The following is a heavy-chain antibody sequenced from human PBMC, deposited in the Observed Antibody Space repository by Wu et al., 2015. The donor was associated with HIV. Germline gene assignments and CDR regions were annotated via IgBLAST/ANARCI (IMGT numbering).Heavy chain of an antibody. CDR3: ARGDFWSGYYSHFDY. CDR2: IYYSGGT. Sequence: QVQLRESGPGLVKPSETLSLTCNVSGGSISGHYWSWIRQSPGRGLEWIGYIYYSGGTDYNPSLKSRVTLSVDTSKNQFSLELNSVTAADTAVYYCARGDFWSGYYSHFDYWGQGSLVTVSS. CDR1: GGSISGHY. D-gene: IGHD3-3*01. V-gene: IGHV4-59*11. J-gene: IGHJ4*02.